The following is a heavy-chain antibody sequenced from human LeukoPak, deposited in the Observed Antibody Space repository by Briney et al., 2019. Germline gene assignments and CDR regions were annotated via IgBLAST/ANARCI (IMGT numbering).Heavy chain of an antibody. J-gene: IGHJ6*03. CDR3: ARGEMATILDYYYYMDV. Sequence: GGSLRLSCAASGFTFSTYWMDWVRQAPGKGLEWVASIKEDGSDTNYVGSVRGRFTVSRDNTKNSLYLQMNSLRAEDTAVYYCARGEMATILDYYYYMDVWGKGTTVTVSS. D-gene: IGHD5-24*01. CDR2: IKEDGSDT. V-gene: IGHV3-7*01. CDR1: GFTFSTYW.